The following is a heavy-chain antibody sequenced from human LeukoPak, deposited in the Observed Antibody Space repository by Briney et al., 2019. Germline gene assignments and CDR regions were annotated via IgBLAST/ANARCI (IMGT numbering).Heavy chain of an antibody. J-gene: IGHJ4*02. CDR1: GYTFADHF. Sequence: ASVKVSCKASGYTFADHFIHWARPAPGQGLEWMGWINPNSGATNYAQNFQGRVTMTSDTSITTAYMELTSLTFNDTAVYYCAREGWEPNFDQWGQGTLVTVSS. V-gene: IGHV1-2*02. CDR3: AREGWEPNFDQ. CDR2: INPNSGAT. D-gene: IGHD1-26*01.